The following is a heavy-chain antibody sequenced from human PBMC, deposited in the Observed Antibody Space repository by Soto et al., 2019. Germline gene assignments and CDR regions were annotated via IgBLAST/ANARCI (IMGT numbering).Heavy chain of an antibody. CDR2: IGTYNGRT. Sequence: GASVKVSCKTSGYTFTNFGISWVRQAPGQGLEWMGWIGTYNGRTSYAEKFQGRVTMTTDTSTSTAYMELWGLRSDDTALYYCARDFFCSGGRCSDVFDIWGQGTMVTVSS. CDR1: GYTFTNFG. D-gene: IGHD2-15*01. CDR3: ARDFFCSGGRCSDVFDI. J-gene: IGHJ3*02. V-gene: IGHV1-18*01.